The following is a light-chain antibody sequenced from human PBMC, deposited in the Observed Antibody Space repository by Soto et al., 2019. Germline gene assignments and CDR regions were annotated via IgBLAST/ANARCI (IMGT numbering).Light chain of an antibody. CDR3: QQYGTSLFS. V-gene: IGKV3-20*01. Sequence: EIVLTQSPGTLSLSPGESATLSCRASQSVSSSYLAWYQQKPGQAPRLLIYGTSSRATGIPDRFSGSGSGTDFTLTISRLEPEDFAVYYCQQYGTSLFSFGPGTKVYIK. CDR2: GTS. J-gene: IGKJ3*01. CDR1: QSVSSSY.